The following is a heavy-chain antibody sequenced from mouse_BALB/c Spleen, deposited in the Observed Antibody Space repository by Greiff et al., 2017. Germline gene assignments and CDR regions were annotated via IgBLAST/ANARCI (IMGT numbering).Heavy chain of an antibody. CDR2: IDPANGNT. Sequence: EVKLQESGAELVKPGASVKLSCTASGFNIKDTYMHWVKQRPEQGLEWIGRIDPANGNTKYDPKFQGKATITADTSSNTAYLQLSSLTSEDTAVYYCARSSITTAHYYAMDYWGQGTSVTVSS. D-gene: IGHD1-2*01. CDR1: GFNIKDTY. J-gene: IGHJ4*01. CDR3: ARSSITTAHYYAMDY. V-gene: IGHV14-3*02.